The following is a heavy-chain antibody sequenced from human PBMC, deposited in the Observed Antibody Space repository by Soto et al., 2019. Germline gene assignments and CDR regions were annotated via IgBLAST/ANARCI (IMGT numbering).Heavy chain of an antibody. Sequence: HGGSLRIRCAASGLTVSNNYMIWFRQPPGKGLEWVSLIYSGGTTYYADSVKGRFTISRDNSKNTLYLQMNSLRVEDTAVYYCARNGWGMATVGMWGPGTLVTVSS. D-gene: IGHD4-4*01. J-gene: IGHJ4*02. CDR2: IYSGGTT. V-gene: IGHV3-53*01. CDR1: GLTVSNNY. CDR3: ARNGWGMATVGM.